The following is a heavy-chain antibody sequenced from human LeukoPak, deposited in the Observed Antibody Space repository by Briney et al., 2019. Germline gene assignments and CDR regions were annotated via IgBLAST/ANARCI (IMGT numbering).Heavy chain of an antibody. CDR2: IYYSGST. Sequence: SETLSLTCTVSGGSISSYYWSWIRQPPGKGLEWIGYIYYSGSTNYSPSLKSRVTISVDTSKNQFSLKLSSVTAADTAVYYCASQVAGYFDYWGQGTLVTVSS. J-gene: IGHJ4*02. D-gene: IGHD6-19*01. V-gene: IGHV4-59*08. CDR1: GGSISSYY. CDR3: ASQVAGYFDY.